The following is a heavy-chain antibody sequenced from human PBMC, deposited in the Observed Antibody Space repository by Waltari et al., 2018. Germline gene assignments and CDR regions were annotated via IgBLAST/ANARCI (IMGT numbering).Heavy chain of an antibody. J-gene: IGHJ4*02. CDR1: GDSISTSTFS. CDR2: VYYNGYK. V-gene: IGHV4-39*01. Sequence: QAQLQELGPGQVKPSETLSFRCAVSGDSISTSTFSWGWVRQPPGKGLEWVGSVYYNGYKFYNPSLKSRLTLSMDTSNNHFSLSLTSVTAADTAIYYCVRQRSADFWSGYFDLWGQGTLVTVS. CDR3: VRQRSADFWSGYFDL. D-gene: IGHD3-3*01.